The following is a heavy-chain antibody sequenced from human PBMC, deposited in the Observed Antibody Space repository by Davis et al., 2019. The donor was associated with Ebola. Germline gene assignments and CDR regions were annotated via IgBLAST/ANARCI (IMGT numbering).Heavy chain of an antibody. CDR2: IIPIFGTA. Sequence: AASVKVSCKASGGTFSSYAISWVRQAPGQGLEWMGGIIPIFGTANYAQKFQVRVTITADESTSTAYMELSSLRSEDTAVYYCGRSRVIGTTFWFDPWGQGTLVTVSS. D-gene: IGHD1-7*01. CDR1: GGTFSSYA. V-gene: IGHV1-69*13. CDR3: GRSRVIGTTFWFDP. J-gene: IGHJ5*02.